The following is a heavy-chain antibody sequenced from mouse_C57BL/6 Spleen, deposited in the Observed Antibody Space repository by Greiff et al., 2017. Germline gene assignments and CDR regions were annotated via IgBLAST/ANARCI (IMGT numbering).Heavy chain of an antibody. J-gene: IGHJ4*01. CDR2: IYIGNGYT. CDR3: ARSPYDYDGAMDY. CDR1: GYTFTSYG. D-gene: IGHD2-4*01. V-gene: IGHV1-58*01. Sequence: VQLKESGAELVRPGSSVKMSCKTSGYTFTSYGINWVKQRPGQGLEWIGYIYIGNGYTEYNEKFKGKATLTSDTSSSTAYMQLSSLSSEDSAIYFCARSPYDYDGAMDYWGQGTSVTVSS.